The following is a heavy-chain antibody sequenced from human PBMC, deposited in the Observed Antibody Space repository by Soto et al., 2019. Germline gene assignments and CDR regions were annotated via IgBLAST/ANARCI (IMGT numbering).Heavy chain of an antibody. J-gene: IGHJ6*03. CDR1: GYTFTGYY. Sequence: ASVKVSCKASGYTFTGYYMHWVRQAPGQGLEWMGWINPNSGGTNYAQKFQGWVTMTRDTSISTAYMELSRLRSDDTAVYYCARGRGYCSGGSCPDHYYYYMDVWGKGTTVTVSS. D-gene: IGHD2-15*01. CDR3: ARGRGYCSGGSCPDHYYYYMDV. CDR2: INPNSGGT. V-gene: IGHV1-2*04.